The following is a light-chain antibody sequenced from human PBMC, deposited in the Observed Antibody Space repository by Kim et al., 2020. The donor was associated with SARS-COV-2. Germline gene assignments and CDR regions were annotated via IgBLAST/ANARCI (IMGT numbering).Light chain of an antibody. CDR2: QDS. V-gene: IGLV3-1*01. Sequence: SQGQTASITCSGDKLGDKYACWYQQKPGQSPVLVIYQDSKRPSGIPERFSGSNSGNTATLTISGTQAMDEADYYCQAWDSSTVVFGGGTKVTVL. J-gene: IGLJ2*01. CDR3: QAWDSSTVV. CDR1: KLGDKY.